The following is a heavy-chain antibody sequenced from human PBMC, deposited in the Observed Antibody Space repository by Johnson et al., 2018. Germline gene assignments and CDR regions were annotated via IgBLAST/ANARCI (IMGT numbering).Heavy chain of an antibody. V-gene: IGHV3-11*01. J-gene: IGHJ6*03. Sequence: QVQLVESGGGLVKPGGSLRLSCAASGFIFSDYYMSWIRQAPGKGLEWVAYISSSRRTISYADSVKGRFTIPRANAKNSLYLQMNSLRAEDTSVYYRARDGSDTFNYYYYMDVWGKGTTVTVSS. CDR1: GFIFSDYY. CDR2: ISSSRRTI. D-gene: IGHD1-26*01. CDR3: ARDGSDTFNYYYYMDV.